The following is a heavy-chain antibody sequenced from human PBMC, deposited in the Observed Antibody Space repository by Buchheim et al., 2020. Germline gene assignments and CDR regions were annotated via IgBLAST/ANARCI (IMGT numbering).Heavy chain of an antibody. Sequence: EVQLVESGGGLVQPGGSLRLSCAASGFTFSSYEMNWVRQAPGKGLEWVSYISSSGSTIYYADSVKGRFTISRDNAKNSLYLQMNSLRAEDTAVYYCARAGYCNSTSCYIQGIFYYYYYGMDVWGQGTT. CDR1: GFTFSSYE. CDR2: ISSSGSTI. J-gene: IGHJ6*02. D-gene: IGHD2-2*02. CDR3: ARAGYCNSTSCYIQGIFYYYYYGMDV. V-gene: IGHV3-48*03.